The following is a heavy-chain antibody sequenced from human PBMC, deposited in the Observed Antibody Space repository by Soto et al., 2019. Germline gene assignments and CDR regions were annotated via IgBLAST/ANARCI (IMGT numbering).Heavy chain of an antibody. V-gene: IGHV3-23*01. CDR3: AKVQPSLTTRPDYFDR. CDR2: ITAKSGST. J-gene: IGHJ4*02. D-gene: IGHD6-6*01. Sequence: GGSLRLSCAAPGFTFSSYAMNWVRQAPGKGLEWVSSITAKSGSTYYADSVKGRFTISRDNSKNTLSLQMNSLRVEDAAVYYCAKVQPSLTTRPDYFDRWGQGTLVTVSS. CDR1: GFTFSSYA.